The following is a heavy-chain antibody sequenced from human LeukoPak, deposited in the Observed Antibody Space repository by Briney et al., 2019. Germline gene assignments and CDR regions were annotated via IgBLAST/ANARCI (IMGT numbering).Heavy chain of an antibody. J-gene: IGHJ4*02. CDR3: ARDLTVSRYGDYFDY. CDR2: TYYRSKWYN. CDR1: GDSVSSNSAA. Sequence: HSQTLSLTCAISGDSVSSNSAAWNWIRQSPSRGLEWLGRTYYRSKWYNDYAVSVKSRITINPDTSKNQFSLQLNSVTPVDTAVYYCARDLTVSRYGDYFDYWGQGTLVTVSS. D-gene: IGHD4-17*01. V-gene: IGHV6-1*01.